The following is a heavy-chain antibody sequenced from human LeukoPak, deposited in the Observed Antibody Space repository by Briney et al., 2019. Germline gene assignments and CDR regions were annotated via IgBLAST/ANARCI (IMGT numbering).Heavy chain of an antibody. V-gene: IGHV4-30-4*01. CDR1: GGSISSGDYY. CDR3: ARTATGTTGVFDY. D-gene: IGHD1-7*01. Sequence: SETLSLTCTVSGGSISSGDYYWSWIRQPPGKGLEWIGYIYYSGSTYYNPSLKSRVTISVDTSKNQFSLKLSSETAADTAVYYCARTATGTTGVFDYWGQGTLVTVSS. J-gene: IGHJ4*02. CDR2: IYYSGST.